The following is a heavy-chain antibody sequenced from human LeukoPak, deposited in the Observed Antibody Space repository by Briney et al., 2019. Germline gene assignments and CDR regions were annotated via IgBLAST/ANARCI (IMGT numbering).Heavy chain of an antibody. Sequence: SETLSLTCAVSGGSISSSNWWSWVRQPPGKGLEWVGEIYHSGSTNYNPSLKSRVTISVDKSKNQFSLKLSSVTAADTAVYYCARGKLTTVTAFRYYYYGMDVWGQGTTVTVSS. CDR2: IYHSGST. V-gene: IGHV4-4*02. J-gene: IGHJ6*02. CDR1: GGSISSSNW. D-gene: IGHD4-11*01. CDR3: ARGKLTTVTAFRYYYYGMDV.